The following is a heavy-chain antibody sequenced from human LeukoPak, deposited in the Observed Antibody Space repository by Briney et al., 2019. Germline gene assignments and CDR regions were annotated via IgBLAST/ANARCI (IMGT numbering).Heavy chain of an antibody. V-gene: IGHV1-69*02. CDR2: IIPVLGIA. J-gene: IGHJ5*02. CDR3: ARAKDDVWWFDP. Sequence: SVKVSCKASGGTFSSYTISWVRQAPGQGLEWMGRIIPVLGIANYAQKFQGRVTITADKSTSTAYMELSSLRSEDTAVYYCARAKDDVWWFDPWGQGTLVTVSS. D-gene: IGHD3-16*01. CDR1: GGTFSSYT.